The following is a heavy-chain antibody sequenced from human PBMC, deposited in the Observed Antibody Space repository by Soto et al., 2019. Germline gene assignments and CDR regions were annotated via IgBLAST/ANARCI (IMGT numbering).Heavy chain of an antibody. J-gene: IGHJ4*02. Sequence: QVQLQESGPGLVKPSQTLSLTCTVSGGSISSGGYYWSWIRQHPGKGLEWIGYIYYSGSTYYNPSCKSRVTISVDTSKTRCSLKLSSVTAEDTAVYYCARSGYSYGPNPLLYWGQGTLVTVSS. CDR1: GGSISSGGYY. V-gene: IGHV4-31*03. CDR2: IYYSGST. CDR3: ARSGYSYGPNPLLY. D-gene: IGHD5-18*01.